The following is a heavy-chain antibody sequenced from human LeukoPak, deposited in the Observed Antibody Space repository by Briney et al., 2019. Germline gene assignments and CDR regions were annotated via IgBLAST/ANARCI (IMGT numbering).Heavy chain of an antibody. Sequence: ASVKVSCKASGGTFSSYAISWVRQAPGQGLEWMGGIIPIFGTANYAQKFQGRVTITADKPTSTAYMELSSLRSEDTAVYYCARDPQYSSGTDAFDIWGQGTMVTVSS. CDR1: GGTFSSYA. D-gene: IGHD6-19*01. CDR3: ARDPQYSSGTDAFDI. CDR2: IIPIFGTA. J-gene: IGHJ3*02. V-gene: IGHV1-69*06.